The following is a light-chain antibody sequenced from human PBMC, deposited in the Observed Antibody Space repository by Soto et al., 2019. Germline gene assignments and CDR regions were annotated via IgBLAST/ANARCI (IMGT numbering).Light chain of an antibody. J-gene: IGKJ2*01. Sequence: DIVLTQSPGTLSLSPGERATLSCRASQSVSSSYLAWYQQKPGQAPRLLIYGGSSRATGIPDKFSGSGSGTDFTLTISRLEPEDFAVYYCQQYGSSPYTFCQGTKLEIK. V-gene: IGKV3-20*01. CDR1: QSVSSSY. CDR2: GGS. CDR3: QQYGSSPYT.